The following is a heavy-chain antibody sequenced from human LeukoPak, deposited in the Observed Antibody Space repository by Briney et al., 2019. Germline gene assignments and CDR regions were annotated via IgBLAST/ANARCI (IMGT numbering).Heavy chain of an antibody. CDR1: GFTVSSNY. CDR2: IYSGGST. V-gene: IGHV3-53*01. Sequence: PGGSLRLSCAASGFTVSSNYMSWVRQAPGKGLEWVSVIYSGGSTYYADSVKGRFTIFRDNSKNTLYLQMNSLRAEDTAVYYCARSVRQQLPYFDYWGQGTLVTVSS. J-gene: IGHJ4*02. CDR3: ARSVRQQLPYFDY. D-gene: IGHD6-13*01.